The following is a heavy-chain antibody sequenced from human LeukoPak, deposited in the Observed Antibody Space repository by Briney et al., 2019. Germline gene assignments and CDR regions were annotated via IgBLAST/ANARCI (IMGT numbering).Heavy chain of an antibody. J-gene: IGHJ6*03. CDR1: GHTFTSYD. Sequence: ASVKVSCKASGHTFTSYDINWVRQATGQGLEWMGWMNPNSGNTGYAQKFQGRVAITRNTSISTAYMELSSLRSEDTAVYYCARGRSGYEQFYYYYYMDVWGKGTTVTVSS. CDR3: ARGRSGYEQFYYYYYMDV. CDR2: MNPNSGNT. D-gene: IGHD5-12*01. V-gene: IGHV1-8*03.